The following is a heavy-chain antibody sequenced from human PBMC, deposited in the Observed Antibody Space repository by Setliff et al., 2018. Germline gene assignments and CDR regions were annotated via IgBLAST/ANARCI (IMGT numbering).Heavy chain of an antibody. CDR2: INWDGRTT. CDR1: GFRFNGHG. V-gene: IGHV3-20*04. J-gene: IGHJ4*02. Sequence: LKISCAASGFRFNGHGMNWVRQAPGRGLEWVSTINWDGRTTGYRDSVKGRFTISRDNAKNSLYLQMNSLRAEDTAVYYCARDGGEYWGQGTLVTVSS. D-gene: IGHD3-16*01. CDR3: ARDGGEY.